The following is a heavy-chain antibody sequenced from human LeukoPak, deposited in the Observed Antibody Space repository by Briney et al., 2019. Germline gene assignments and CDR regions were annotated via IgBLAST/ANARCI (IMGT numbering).Heavy chain of an antibody. CDR1: GGSFSGYY. D-gene: IGHD3-3*01. CDR2: INHSGST. J-gene: IGHJ4*02. V-gene: IGHV4-34*01. CDR3: AGRFLEWLLDY. Sequence: SETLSLTCAVYGGSFSGYYWSWIRQPPGKGLEWIGEINHSGSTNYNPSLKSRVTISVDTSKNQFSLKLSSVTAADTAVYYCAGRFLEWLLDYWGQGTLVTVSS.